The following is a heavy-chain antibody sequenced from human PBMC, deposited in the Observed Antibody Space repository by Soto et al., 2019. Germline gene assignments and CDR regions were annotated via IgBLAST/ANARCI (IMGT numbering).Heavy chain of an antibody. J-gene: IGHJ6*03. CDR2: IYWDDDK. Sequence: QITLKESGPTLVKPTQTLTLTCTFSGFSLNTSGVGVGWIRQPPGKALEWLALIYWDDDKRYSPSLTSRLTITKDTSKNQVVLTMTNKAPVDTATYYCAHRSGRGDYGYYMDVWGKGTTVTVSS. CDR3: AHRSGRGDYGYYMDV. D-gene: IGHD4-17*01. CDR1: GFSLNTSGVG. V-gene: IGHV2-5*02.